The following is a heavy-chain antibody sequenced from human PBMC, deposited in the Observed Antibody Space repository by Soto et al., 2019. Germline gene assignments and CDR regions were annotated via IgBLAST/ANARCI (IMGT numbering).Heavy chain of an antibody. CDR2: TYYRSKWYY. J-gene: IGHJ4*02. D-gene: IGHD5-18*01. V-gene: IGHV6-1*01. CDR3: ARDPGYSLDY. Sequence: SQTLSLTCAISGDSVSSNNAAWNWIRQSPSRGLEWLGRTYYRSKWYYDYAGSVKSRITINSDTSKNQFSLQLNSVTPEDTAVYYCARDPGYSLDYWGQGTLVTVSS. CDR1: GDSVSSNNAA.